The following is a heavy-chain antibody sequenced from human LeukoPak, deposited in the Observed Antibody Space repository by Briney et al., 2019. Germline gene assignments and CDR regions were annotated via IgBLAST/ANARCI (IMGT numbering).Heavy chain of an antibody. CDR2: ISAYNVNT. J-gene: IGHJ6*02. D-gene: IGHD6-13*01. V-gene: IGHV1-18*01. CDR1: GYTFTIYG. Sequence: ASVKVSCKASGYTFTIYGISWVRHTPGQGLEWMGWISAYNVNTNYAQKRQCRVTMTTHTSTSTAYMERSSLRSDATTLYYFTRSAAGTTIAYYHGMDAWAQATKATASS. CDR3: TRSAAGTTIAYYHGMDA.